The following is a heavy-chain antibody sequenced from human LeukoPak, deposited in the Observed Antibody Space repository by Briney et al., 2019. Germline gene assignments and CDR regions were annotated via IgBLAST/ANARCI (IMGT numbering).Heavy chain of an antibody. CDR2: ISGSGGST. CDR1: GFTVSSNY. Sequence: GGSLRLSCAASGFTVSSNYMSWVRQAPGKGLEWVSAISGSGGSTYYADSVKGRFTISRDNSKNTLYLQMNSLRAEDTAVYYCAKDSAYCGGDCYPAYFQHWGQGTLVTVSS. D-gene: IGHD2-21*02. J-gene: IGHJ1*01. V-gene: IGHV3-23*01. CDR3: AKDSAYCGGDCYPAYFQH.